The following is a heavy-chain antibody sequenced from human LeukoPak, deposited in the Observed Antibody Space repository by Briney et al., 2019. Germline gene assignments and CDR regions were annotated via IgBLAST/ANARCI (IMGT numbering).Heavy chain of an antibody. CDR2: INHSGST. CDR3: ARAYGSGSYEDY. V-gene: IGHV4-34*01. D-gene: IGHD3-10*01. Sequence: SETLSLTCAVYGGSFSGYYWSWIRQPPGKGLEWIGEINHSGSTNYNPSLKSRVTISVDTSKNQFSLKLSSVTAADTAVYYCARAYGSGSYEDYWGQGTLVTVSS. J-gene: IGHJ4*02. CDR1: GGSFSGYY.